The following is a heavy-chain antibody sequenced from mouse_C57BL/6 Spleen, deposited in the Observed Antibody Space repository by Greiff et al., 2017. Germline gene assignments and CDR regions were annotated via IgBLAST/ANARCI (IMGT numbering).Heavy chain of an antibody. D-gene: IGHD1-1*01. J-gene: IGHJ1*03. CDR1: GFTFSDYY. Sequence: EVMLVESEGGLVQPGSSMTLSCTASGFTFSDYYMAWVRQVPEKGLEWVANINYDGSSTYYLDSLKSRFIIARENAKNILYLQMSSLKSEDTATYYCAREDYGSSYDWYFDVWGTGTTVTVSS. CDR3: AREDYGSSYDWYFDV. CDR2: INYDGSST. V-gene: IGHV5-16*01.